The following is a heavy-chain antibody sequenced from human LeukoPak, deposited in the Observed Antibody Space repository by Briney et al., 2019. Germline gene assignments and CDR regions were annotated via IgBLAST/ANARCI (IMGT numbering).Heavy chain of an antibody. D-gene: IGHD2-15*01. CDR3: AKAPVTTCRGAFCYPFDY. CDR2: ISDTGNT. V-gene: IGHV3-23*01. CDR1: GFTLSSYG. J-gene: IGHJ4*02. Sequence: GGYLRLYGACFGFTLSSYGMSWVHQAPRNGLEWVYAISDTGNTYHADSVKGRFTISRDSSKNTLFLQMNRLRPEDAAVYYCAKAPVTTCRGAFCYPFDYWGLGTLVTVSS.